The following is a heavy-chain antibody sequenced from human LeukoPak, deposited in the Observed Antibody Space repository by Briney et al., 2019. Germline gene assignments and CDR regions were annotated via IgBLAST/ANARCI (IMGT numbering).Heavy chain of an antibody. D-gene: IGHD4-17*01. J-gene: IGHJ3*02. CDR3: AKEGDYGDSMGAFDI. CDR2: IKQDGSEK. CDR1: GFTFSSYW. V-gene: IGHV3-7*03. Sequence: GGSLRLSCAASGFTFSSYWMSWVRQAPGKGLEWVANIKQDGSEKYYVDSVKGRFTISRDNAKNSLYLQMNSLRAEDTAVYYCAKEGDYGDSMGAFDIWGQGTMVTVSS.